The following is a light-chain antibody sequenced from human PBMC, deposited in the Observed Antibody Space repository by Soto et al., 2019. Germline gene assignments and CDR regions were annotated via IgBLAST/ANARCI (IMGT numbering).Light chain of an antibody. V-gene: IGKV1-5*01. Sequence: DIQMTQSPSTLSASVGDRVTITCRASQSISSWLAWYQQKPGKAPKLLIYDASSLESGVPSRFSGSGSGTEFTLTISSLQPDDFATYYCQQYRATFGQGT. CDR3: QQYRAT. J-gene: IGKJ1*01. CDR2: DAS. CDR1: QSISSW.